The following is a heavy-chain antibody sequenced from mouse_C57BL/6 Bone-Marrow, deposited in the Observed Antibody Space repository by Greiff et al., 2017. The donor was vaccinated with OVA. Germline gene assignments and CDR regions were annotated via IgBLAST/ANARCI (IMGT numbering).Heavy chain of an antibody. V-gene: IGHV1-69*01. CDR1: GYTFTSYW. CDR2: IDPSDSYT. Sequence: QVQLQQPGAELVMPGASVKLSCKASGYTFTSYWMHWVKQRPGQGLEWIGEIDPSDSYTNYNQKFKGKSTLTVDKSSSTAYMQLSSLTSEDSAVYYCARELHWYFDVWGTGTTVTVSS. J-gene: IGHJ1*03. CDR3: ARELHWYFDV.